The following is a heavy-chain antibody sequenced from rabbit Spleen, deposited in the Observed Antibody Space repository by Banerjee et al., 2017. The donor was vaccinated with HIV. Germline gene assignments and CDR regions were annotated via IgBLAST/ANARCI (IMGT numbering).Heavy chain of an antibody. D-gene: IGHD4-1*01. CDR3: ARNPYDNSGNL. V-gene: IGHV1S40*01. J-gene: IGHJ4*01. CDR2: IDTGSGST. Sequence: SGCIDTGSGSTYYASWAKGRFTISKTSSTTVTLQMTSLAAADTATYFCARNPYDNSGNLWGPGTLVTVS.